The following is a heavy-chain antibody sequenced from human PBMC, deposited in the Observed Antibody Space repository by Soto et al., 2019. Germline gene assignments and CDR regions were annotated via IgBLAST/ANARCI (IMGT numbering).Heavy chain of an antibody. Sequence: SVKVSCKASRGTFSSYAISWGRQAPGQGLEWMGGIIPIFGTANYAQKFQGRVTITADESTSTAYMELSSLRSEDMAVYYCARAGGTFGIPGSSPQEPAFDIWGQGTMVTV. J-gene: IGHJ3*02. CDR3: ARAGGTFGIPGSSPQEPAFDI. CDR1: RGTFSSYA. CDR2: IIPIFGTA. V-gene: IGHV1-69*13. D-gene: IGHD1-20*01.